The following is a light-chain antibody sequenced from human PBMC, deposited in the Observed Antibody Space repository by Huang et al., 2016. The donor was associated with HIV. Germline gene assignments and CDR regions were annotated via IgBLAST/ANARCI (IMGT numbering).Light chain of an antibody. CDR2: GAS. V-gene: IGKV3-15*01. J-gene: IGKJ1*01. CDR3: HQYHDWPRT. Sequence: EIVMTQSPASLPVSPGERATLSSRARQSVNSDLAWYQKKPGQAPRLLMYGASTRATGVPPRFSGSGSGTNFTLTISSLQSEDFAFYYCHQYHDWPRTFGQGTKVEVK. CDR1: QSVNSD.